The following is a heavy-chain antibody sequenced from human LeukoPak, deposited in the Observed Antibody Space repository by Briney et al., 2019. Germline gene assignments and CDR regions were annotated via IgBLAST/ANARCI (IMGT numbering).Heavy chain of an antibody. D-gene: IGHD2-15*01. CDR2: TNEAGNVN. V-gene: IGHV3-7*03. J-gene: IGHJ4*02. CDR3: AKHQPAQRVVDY. CDR1: GFTFSSYW. Sequence: GGSLRLSCAASGFTFSSYWMSWVRQAPGRGLEWVANTNEAGNVNNYMGSVKGRFTISRDNAKNSLYLQMNSLTAEDTAIYYCAKHQPAQRVVDYWGQGTLVTVSS.